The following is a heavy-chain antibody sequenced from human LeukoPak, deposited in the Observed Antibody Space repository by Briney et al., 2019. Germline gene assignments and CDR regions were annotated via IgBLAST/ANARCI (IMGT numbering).Heavy chain of an antibody. V-gene: IGHV3-23*01. CDR1: GFSFSNYA. D-gene: IGHD6-19*01. J-gene: IGHJ4*02. CDR3: AKEEGYSSGWYEY. Sequence: GGSLRLSCAASGFSFSNYAMSWVRQAPGKGLEWVSCISGSDSSTYYPDSVKGRFTISRDNSKNTLYLQMNSLRAEDTAVYYCAKEEGYSSGWYEYWGQGTLVTVSS. CDR2: ISGSDSST.